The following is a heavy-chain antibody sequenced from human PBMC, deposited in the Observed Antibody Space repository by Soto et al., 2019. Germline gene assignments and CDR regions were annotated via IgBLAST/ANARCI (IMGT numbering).Heavy chain of an antibody. CDR2: IIPIFGTA. CDR1: GGTFSSYA. V-gene: IGHV1-69*13. J-gene: IGHJ4*02. Sequence: ASVKVSCKASGGTFSSYAISWVRQAPGQGLEWMGGIIPIFGTANYAQKFQGRVTITADESTSTAYMELSSLRSEDTAVYHCARADFDSSGYSAAPHAYWGQGTLVPVSS. D-gene: IGHD3-22*01. CDR3: ARADFDSSGYSAAPHAY.